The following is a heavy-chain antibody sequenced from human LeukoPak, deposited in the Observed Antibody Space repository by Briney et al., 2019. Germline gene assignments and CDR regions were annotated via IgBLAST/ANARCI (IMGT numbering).Heavy chain of an antibody. CDR1: GFTFTNYW. Sequence: PGGSLRLSCAASGFTFTNYWMSWVRQAPGKGLELVANIKQDRSEKYYVDSVKGRFTISRDNAENSLYLQMNSLRAEDTAVYYCATIGTGDYREDSWGQGTLVTVSS. J-gene: IGHJ4*02. CDR3: ATIGTGDYREDS. CDR2: IKQDRSEK. V-gene: IGHV3-7*01. D-gene: IGHD3/OR15-3a*01.